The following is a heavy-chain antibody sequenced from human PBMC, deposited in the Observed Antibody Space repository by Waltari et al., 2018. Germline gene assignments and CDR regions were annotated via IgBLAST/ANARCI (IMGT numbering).Heavy chain of an antibody. CDR3: ATRRALYYYDSSDHAFDI. J-gene: IGHJ3*02. Sequence: QVQLVQSGAEVKKPGASVKVSCKVSGYTLTELSMPWVRPAPGKGLEWMGGFDPEDGETIYAQKFQGRVTMTEDTSTDTAYMELSSLRSEDTAVYYCATRRALYYYDSSDHAFDIWGQGTMVTVSS. D-gene: IGHD3-22*01. CDR1: GYTLTELS. CDR2: FDPEDGET. V-gene: IGHV1-24*01.